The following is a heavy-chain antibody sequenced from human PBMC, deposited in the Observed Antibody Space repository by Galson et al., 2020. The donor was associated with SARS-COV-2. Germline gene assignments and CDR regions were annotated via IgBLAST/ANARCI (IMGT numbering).Heavy chain of an antibody. CDR2: ISFDGSTK. V-gene: IGHV3-30*01. CDR3: ASGGGGVGAPPKY. Sequence: GGSLRLSCAASGFTSSSHAMHWVRPAPATGQEWVAVISFDGSTKYFADSVKGRFTISRDNSKNTLHLQMNSLRAEDTAVYYCASGGGGVGAPPKYWGQGTLVTVSS. J-gene: IGHJ4*02. D-gene: IGHD1-26*01. CDR1: GFTSSSHA.